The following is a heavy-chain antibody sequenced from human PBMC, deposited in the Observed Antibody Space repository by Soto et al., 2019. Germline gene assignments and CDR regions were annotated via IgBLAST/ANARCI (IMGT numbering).Heavy chain of an antibody. Sequence: QVQLVQSGAEVKKPGASVKVSCKASGYTFTSYGISWVRQAPGQGLEWMGWISAYNGNTNYVQKLQGRVTITTDTSTSTAYVELRSLRFEDTAVYSWASASHWGGGFDYWGQGTLVTVSS. D-gene: IGHD3-16*01. CDR3: ASASHWGGGFDY. CDR1: GYTFTSYG. V-gene: IGHV1-18*01. J-gene: IGHJ4*02. CDR2: ISAYNGNT.